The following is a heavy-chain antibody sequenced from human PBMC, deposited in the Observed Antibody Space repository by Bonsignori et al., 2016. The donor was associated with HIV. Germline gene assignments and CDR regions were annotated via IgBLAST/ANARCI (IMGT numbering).Heavy chain of an antibody. Sequence: VRQAPGKGLEWVANIKQDGSEKYYVDSVKGRFTISRDNAKNSLYLQMNSLRAEDTAVYYCARDDSSSWYEGWFDPWGQGTLVTVSS. J-gene: IGHJ5*02. V-gene: IGHV3-7*03. CDR2: IKQDGSEK. D-gene: IGHD6-13*01. CDR3: ARDDSSSWYEGWFDP.